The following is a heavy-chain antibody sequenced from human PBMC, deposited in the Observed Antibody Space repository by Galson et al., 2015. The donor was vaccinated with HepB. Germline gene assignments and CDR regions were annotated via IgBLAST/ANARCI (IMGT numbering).Heavy chain of an antibody. CDR2: IIPILGIA. V-gene: IGHV1-69*02. CDR3: AGSIAVAGKHYYYGMDV. CDR1: GGTFSSYT. D-gene: IGHD6-19*01. J-gene: IGHJ6*02. Sequence: SVKVSCKASGGTFSSYTISWVRQAPGQGLEWMGRIIPILGIANYAQKFQGRVTITADKSTSTAYMELSSLRSEDTAVYYCAGSIAVAGKHYYYGMDVWGQGTTVTVSS.